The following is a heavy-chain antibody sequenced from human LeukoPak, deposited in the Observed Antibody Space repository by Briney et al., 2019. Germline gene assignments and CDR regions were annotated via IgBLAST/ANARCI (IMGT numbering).Heavy chain of an antibody. CDR1: GGSISSDF. J-gene: IGHJ6*03. CDR3: ARREPHGDYGGKIRYYYYMDV. CDR2: ISYTGST. D-gene: IGHD4-23*01. Sequence: PSETLSLTCIVSGGSISSDFWSWIRQPPGKGLEWIGYISYTGSTNYNPSLRSRVTISADTSKNQFSLKLSSVTAADTAMYYCARREPHGDYGGKIRYYYYMDVWGKGTTITISS. V-gene: IGHV4-59*12.